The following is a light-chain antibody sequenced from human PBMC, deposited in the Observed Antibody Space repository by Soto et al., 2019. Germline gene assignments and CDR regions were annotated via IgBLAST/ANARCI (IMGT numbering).Light chain of an antibody. CDR1: HSDIGNYNY. CDR2: DVG. CDR3: NSYREDHPRFYV. Sequence: QSVLTQPASVSGPPGQSITISCTGTHSDIGNYNYVSWYQHLPGKAPKLMIYDVGSRPSGVSSRFSGSKSGNTASLAISGLQAEDEADYYCNSYREDHPRFYVFGTGTKVIVL. V-gene: IGLV2-14*03. J-gene: IGLJ1*01.